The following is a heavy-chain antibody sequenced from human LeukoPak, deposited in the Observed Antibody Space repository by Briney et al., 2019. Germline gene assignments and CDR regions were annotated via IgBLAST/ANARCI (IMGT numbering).Heavy chain of an antibody. J-gene: IGHJ4*02. V-gene: IGHV3-21*01. CDR1: GFTFSNYG. D-gene: IGHD6-19*01. Sequence: GGSLRLSCAASGFTFSNYGMHWVRQAPGKGLEWLSYISTSSSYIYYADSVKGRFTVSRDNAMNSLFQQMNSLRAEDTAVYYCARDRMAVAGTLFDYWGQGTLVTVSS. CDR2: ISTSSSYI. CDR3: ARDRMAVAGTLFDY.